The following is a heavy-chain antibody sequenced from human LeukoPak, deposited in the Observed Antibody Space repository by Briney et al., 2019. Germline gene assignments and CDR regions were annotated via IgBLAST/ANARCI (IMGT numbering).Heavy chain of an antibody. CDR1: GGSISSYY. CDR3: ARQARIAAAGILDY. CDR2: IYYSGST. Sequence: PSETLSLTCTVSGGSISSYYWSWIRQPPGKGLEWIGYIYYSGSTNYNPSLKSRVTISVDTSKNQLSLKLSSVTAADTAVYYCARQARIAAAGILDYWGQGTLVTVSS. D-gene: IGHD6-13*01. J-gene: IGHJ4*02. V-gene: IGHV4-59*08.